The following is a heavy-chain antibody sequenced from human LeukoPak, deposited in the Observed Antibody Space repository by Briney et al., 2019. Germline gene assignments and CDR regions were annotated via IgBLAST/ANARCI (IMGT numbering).Heavy chain of an antibody. CDR3: AKHYDFWSGYGSNWFDP. J-gene: IGHJ5*02. D-gene: IGHD3-3*01. Sequence: GGSLRLSCAASGFAFSSYWMSWVRQAPGKGLEWVANIKPYGSEKYYVDSVKGRFTISRDNAKNSLDLQMNSLRVEDTAVYYCAKHYDFWSGYGSNWFDPWGQGTLVTVSS. V-gene: IGHV3-7*01. CDR2: IKPYGSEK. CDR1: GFAFSSYW.